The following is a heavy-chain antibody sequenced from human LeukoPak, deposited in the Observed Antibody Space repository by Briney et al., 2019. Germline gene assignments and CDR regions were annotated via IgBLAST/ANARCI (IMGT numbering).Heavy chain of an antibody. V-gene: IGHV1-69*04. CDR3: ATPQYSSSWYYFDY. CDR1: GGTFSSYA. J-gene: IGHJ4*02. D-gene: IGHD6-13*01. CDR2: IIPILGIA. Sequence: SVKVSCKASGGTFSSYAISWVRQAPGQGLEWMERIIPILGIANYAQKFQGRVTITADKSTSTAYMELSSLRSEDTAVYYCATPQYSSSWYYFDYWGQGTLVTVSS.